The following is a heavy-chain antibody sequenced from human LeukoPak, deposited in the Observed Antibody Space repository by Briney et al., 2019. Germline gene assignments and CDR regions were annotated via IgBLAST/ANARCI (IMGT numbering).Heavy chain of an antibody. D-gene: IGHD4-17*01. CDR1: GGSFSGYY. V-gene: IGHV4-34*01. CDR3: ARGTTRSPPRV. Sequence: NPSETLSLTCAVYGGSFSGYYWSWIRQPPGKGREWIGEINHSGSTNYNPSLKSRVTISVDTSKNQFSLKLSSVTAADTAVYYCARGTTRSPPRVWGQGTLVTVSS. CDR2: INHSGST. J-gene: IGHJ4*02.